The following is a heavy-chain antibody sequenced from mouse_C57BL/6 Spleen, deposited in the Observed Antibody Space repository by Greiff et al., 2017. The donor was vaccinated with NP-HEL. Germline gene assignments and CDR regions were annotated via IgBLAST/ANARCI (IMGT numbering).Heavy chain of an antibody. J-gene: IGHJ1*03. CDR1: GYTFTSYW. CDR3: ARSNYYGSSYRYFDV. D-gene: IGHD1-1*01. V-gene: IGHV1-50*01. Sequence: QVQLQQPGAELVKPGASVKLSCKASGYTFTSYWMQWVKQRPGQGLEWIGELDPSDSYTNYNQKFKGKATLTVDTSSSTAYMQLSSLTSEDAAVYYCARSNYYGSSYRYFDVWGTGTTVTVSS. CDR2: LDPSDSYT.